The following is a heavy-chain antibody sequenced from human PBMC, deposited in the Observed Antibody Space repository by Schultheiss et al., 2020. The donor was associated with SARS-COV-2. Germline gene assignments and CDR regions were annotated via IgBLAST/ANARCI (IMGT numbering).Heavy chain of an antibody. CDR3: ARWATVTTAYYYGMDV. CDR2: IYYSGST. CDR1: GYSISSSNW. J-gene: IGHJ6*02. Sequence: SQTLSLTCAVSGYSISSSNWWGWIRQPPGKGLEWIGYIYYSGSTYYNPSLKSRVTMSVDTSKNQFSLKLSSVTAADTAVYYCARWATVTTAYYYGMDVWGQGTTVAVSS. V-gene: IGHV4-28*01. D-gene: IGHD4-11*01.